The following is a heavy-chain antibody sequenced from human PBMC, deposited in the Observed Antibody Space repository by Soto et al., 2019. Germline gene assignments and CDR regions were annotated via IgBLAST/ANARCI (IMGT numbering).Heavy chain of an antibody. J-gene: IGHJ4*02. CDR2: IKQDGSEK. D-gene: IGHD6-19*01. V-gene: IGHV3-7*05. CDR3: ARDGGQWQSPFDY. Sequence: HPGGSLRLSCSASGFTFSSYWMSGVRQAPGKGLEWVANIKQDGSEKYYVDSVKGRFTISRDNAKNSLYLQMNSLRAEDTAVYYCARDGGQWQSPFDYWGQGTLVTVSS. CDR1: GFTFSSYW.